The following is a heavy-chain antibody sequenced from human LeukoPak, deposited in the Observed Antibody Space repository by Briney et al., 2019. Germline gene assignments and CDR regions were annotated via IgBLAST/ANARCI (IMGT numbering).Heavy chain of an antibody. CDR3: SSLGGYLYNWFDP. Sequence: SETLSLTCAVYGGSFSGYYWSWIRQPPGKGLEWIGEINHSGSTNYNPSLKSRVTISVDTSKNQFSLKLSSVTAADTAVYYCSSLGGYLYNWFDPWGQGTLVTVSS. V-gene: IGHV4-34*01. CDR1: GGSFSGYY. D-gene: IGHD2-15*01. CDR2: INHSGST. J-gene: IGHJ5*02.